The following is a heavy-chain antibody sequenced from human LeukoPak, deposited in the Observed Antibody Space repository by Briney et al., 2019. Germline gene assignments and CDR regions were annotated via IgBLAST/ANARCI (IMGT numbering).Heavy chain of an antibody. D-gene: IGHD3-10*01. Sequence: KPGGSLRLSCAASGFTFSDYYMSWIRQAPGKGLEWVSYISSSGSTIYYADSVKGRFTISRDNAKNSLYLQMNSLRAEDTAVYYCASRYGSGSYYPFDYWGQGTVVTVSS. CDR1: GFTFSDYY. V-gene: IGHV3-11*01. CDR3: ASRYGSGSYYPFDY. CDR2: ISSSGSTI. J-gene: IGHJ4*02.